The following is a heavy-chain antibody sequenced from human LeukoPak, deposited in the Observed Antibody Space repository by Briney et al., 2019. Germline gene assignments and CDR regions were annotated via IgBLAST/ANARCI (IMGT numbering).Heavy chain of an antibody. CDR1: GFSFSSYA. CDR3: AKARGGDYYGDWDY. CDR2: ISGSGGRI. D-gene: IGHD2-21*01. Sequence: GGSLRLSCAASGFSFSSYAMSWVRQAPGKGLEWVSTISGSGGRIYYADSVKGRLTISRDNSKSTLFLQMNSLRAEDTAVYYCAKARGGDYYGDWDYWGQGTLVTVSS. V-gene: IGHV3-23*01. J-gene: IGHJ4*02.